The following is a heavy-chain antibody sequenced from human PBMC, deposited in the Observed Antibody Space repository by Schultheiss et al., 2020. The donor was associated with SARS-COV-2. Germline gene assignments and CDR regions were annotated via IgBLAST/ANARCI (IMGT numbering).Heavy chain of an antibody. J-gene: IGHJ4*02. D-gene: IGHD6-19*01. Sequence: SETLSLTCTVSGGSISSSSYYWGWICQPPGKGLEWIGYIYYSGSTNYNPSLKSRVTISVDTSKNQFSLKLSSVTAADTAVYYCARVVDSSGWYEGDYWGQGTLVTVSS. CDR3: ARVVDSSGWYEGDY. CDR1: GGSISSSSYY. V-gene: IGHV4-61*05. CDR2: IYYSGST.